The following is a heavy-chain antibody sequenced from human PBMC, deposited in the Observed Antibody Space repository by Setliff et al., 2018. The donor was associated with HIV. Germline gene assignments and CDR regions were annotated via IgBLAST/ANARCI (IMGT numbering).Heavy chain of an antibody. Sequence: SETLSLTCIVSGASISSDTWSWIRQPPGKGLQWIGFIYNSEMINYNPPLKSRVTISTDTSKNQFSLNVRSVTAADTAVYFCAESSPSIGYISDHWGQGTLVTVSS. J-gene: IGHJ4*02. V-gene: IGHV4-59*03. CDR3: AESSPSIGYISDH. CDR2: IYNSEMI. D-gene: IGHD5-12*01. CDR1: GASISSDT.